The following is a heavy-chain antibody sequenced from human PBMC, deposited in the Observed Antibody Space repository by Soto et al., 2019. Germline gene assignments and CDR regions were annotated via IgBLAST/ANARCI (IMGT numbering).Heavy chain of an antibody. CDR3: VRGSRRRKELLWFGELYWFDP. CDR2: INHSGST. Sequence: SETLSLTCAVYGGSFSGYYLSWIRQPPGKGLEWIGEINHSGSTNYNPSLKSRVTISVDTSKNQFSLKLSSVTAADTAVYYCVRGSRRRKELLWFGELYWFDPWGQGTLVTVSS. V-gene: IGHV4-34*01. J-gene: IGHJ5*02. D-gene: IGHD3-10*01. CDR1: GGSFSGYY.